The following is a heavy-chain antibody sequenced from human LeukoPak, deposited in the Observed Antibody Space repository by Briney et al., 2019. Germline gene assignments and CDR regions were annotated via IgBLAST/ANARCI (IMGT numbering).Heavy chain of an antibody. CDR3: ARDIGSRRIAAASYYYYMDV. D-gene: IGHD6-6*01. J-gene: IGHJ6*03. CDR2: IYYSGST. Sequence: SETLSLTCTVSGGSISSYYWSWIRQPPGKGLEWIGYIYYSGSTNYNPSLKSQVTISVDTSKNQFSLKLSSVTAADTAVYYCARDIGSRRIAAASYYYYMDVWGKGTTVTVSS. CDR1: GGSISSYY. V-gene: IGHV4-59*01.